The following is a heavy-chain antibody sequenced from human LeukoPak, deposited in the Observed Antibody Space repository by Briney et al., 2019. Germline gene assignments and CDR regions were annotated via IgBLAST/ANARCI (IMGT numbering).Heavy chain of an antibody. D-gene: IGHD6-19*01. CDR1: GASVSSNSAA. CDR3: ARGSVGYSSGWHFDY. Sequence: SQTLSLTCALSGASVSSNSAAWNWLRQSPSRGLEWLGRTYYRSKWYNDYAVSVKSRITINPDTSKNQFSLQLNSVTPEDTAVYYCARGSVGYSSGWHFDYWGQGTLVTVSS. V-gene: IGHV6-1*01. CDR2: TYYRSKWYN. J-gene: IGHJ4*02.